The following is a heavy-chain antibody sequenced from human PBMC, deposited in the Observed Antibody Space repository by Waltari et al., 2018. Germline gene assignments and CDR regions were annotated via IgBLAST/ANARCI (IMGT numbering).Heavy chain of an antibody. J-gene: IGHJ4*02. CDR1: GYTFTSYD. CDR3: ARRRGIAAAGPKSFDY. V-gene: IGHV1-8*01. D-gene: IGHD6-13*01. Sequence: QVQLVQSGAEVKKPGASVKVSCKASGYTFTSYDINWVRQATGQGREWMGWMNPNSGNTGYAQKFQGRVTMTRNTSISTAYMELSSLRSEDTAVYYCARRRGIAAAGPKSFDYWGQGTLVTVSS. CDR2: MNPNSGNT.